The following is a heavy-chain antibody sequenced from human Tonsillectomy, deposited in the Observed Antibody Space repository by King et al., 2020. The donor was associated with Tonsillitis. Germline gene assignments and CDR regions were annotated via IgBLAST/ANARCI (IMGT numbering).Heavy chain of an antibody. Sequence: VQLVESGGGLVKPGGSLRLSCAASGFTFSSYNMNWVRQAPGKGLEWVSYIGGSSSYIYYADSVKGRFTISRDNAKNSLYLQMNSLRAEDTAVYYCARYFRSEYYDSPVVDYWGQGTLVTVSS. J-gene: IGHJ4*02. CDR3: ARYFRSEYYDSPVVDY. CDR1: GFTFSSYN. D-gene: IGHD3-22*01. V-gene: IGHV3-21*01. CDR2: IGGSSSYI.